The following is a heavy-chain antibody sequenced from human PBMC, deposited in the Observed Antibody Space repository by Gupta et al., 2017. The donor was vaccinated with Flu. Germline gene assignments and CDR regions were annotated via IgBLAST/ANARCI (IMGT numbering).Heavy chain of an antibody. CDR2: ISWNSDTR. CDR3: TKEVGSDSGGGAFDI. Sequence: EVELVESGGGLVQPGGSLRLSCAASGFTFDDSAMHWVRQAPGKGLEWVSAISWNSDTRNYADSVKGRFTITRDNAKNSLYLQMNSLRPEDTASYYCTKEVGSDSGGGAFDIWGQGTMVTVSS. D-gene: IGHD1-26*01. J-gene: IGHJ3*02. V-gene: IGHV3-9*01. CDR1: GFTFDDSA.